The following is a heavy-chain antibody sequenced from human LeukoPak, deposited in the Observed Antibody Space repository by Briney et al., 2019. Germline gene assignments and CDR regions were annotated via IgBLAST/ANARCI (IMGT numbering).Heavy chain of an antibody. V-gene: IGHV3-23*01. Sequence: GGSLRLSCAASGFTFSSYAMSWVRQAPGKGLEWVSAISGSGGSTYHADSVKGRFTISRDNSKNTLYLQMNSLRAEDTAVYYCAKTRKHYYDSSGYAFDIWGQGTMVTVSS. CDR1: GFTFSSYA. CDR3: AKTRKHYYDSSGYAFDI. J-gene: IGHJ3*02. CDR2: ISGSGGST. D-gene: IGHD3-22*01.